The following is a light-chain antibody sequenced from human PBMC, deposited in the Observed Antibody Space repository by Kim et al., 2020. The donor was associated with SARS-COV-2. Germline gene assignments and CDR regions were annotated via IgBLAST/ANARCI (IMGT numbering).Light chain of an antibody. CDR3: AAWDDSLSGLWV. Sequence: QSVLTQPPSASGTPGQRVTISCSGSSSNIGSNYVHWYQHLPGTAPKLLIYRNNQRPSGVPDRFSGSKSGASASLAISGLRSEDEADYYCAAWDDSLSGLWVFGGGTQLTVL. CDR1: SSNIGSNY. CDR2: RNN. J-gene: IGLJ3*02. V-gene: IGLV1-47*01.